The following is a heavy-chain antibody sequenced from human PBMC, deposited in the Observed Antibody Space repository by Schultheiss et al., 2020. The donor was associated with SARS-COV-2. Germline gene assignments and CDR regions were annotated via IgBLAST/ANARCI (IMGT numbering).Heavy chain of an antibody. CDR3: AKLEGPMIPTWHFDY. CDR1: GFTFNIYV. J-gene: IGHJ4*02. D-gene: IGHD3-16*01. Sequence: GGSLRLSCAASGFTFNIYVMNWVRQAPGKGLEWDSAISGSGGSTYYADSVKGRFTISRDNSKNTLYLQMNSLRAEDTAVYYCAKLEGPMIPTWHFDYWGQGTLVTVSS. V-gene: IGHV3-23*01. CDR2: ISGSGGST.